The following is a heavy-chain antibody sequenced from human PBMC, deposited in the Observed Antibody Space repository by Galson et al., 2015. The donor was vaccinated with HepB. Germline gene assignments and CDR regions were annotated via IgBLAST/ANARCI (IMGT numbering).Heavy chain of an antibody. Sequence: SLRLSCAASGFTFSSYWMHWVRQAPGKGLVGVSRISFDGNSATYADSVKGRFTISRDNAKNTLYLQMNSLRADDTAVYYCATARYSSSPPEYWGRGTLVTVSS. V-gene: IGHV3-74*01. CDR2: ISFDGNSA. D-gene: IGHD6-6*01. CDR1: GFTFSSYW. J-gene: IGHJ4*02. CDR3: ATARYSSSPPEY.